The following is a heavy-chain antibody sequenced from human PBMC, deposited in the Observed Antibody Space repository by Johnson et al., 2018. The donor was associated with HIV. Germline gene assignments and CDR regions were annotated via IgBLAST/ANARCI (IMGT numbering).Heavy chain of an antibody. CDR1: EFTFSSYG. Sequence: QVQLVESGGGVVQPGRSLRLSCAASEFTFSSYGMHWVRQAPGKGLEWVAVTSYDGSNKYYADSVKGRFTISRDNSKNTLYLQMNSLRAEDTAVYYCARGGSSRNPAFDIWGQGTMVTVSS. J-gene: IGHJ3*02. V-gene: IGHV3-30*03. D-gene: IGHD1-26*01. CDR2: TSYDGSNK. CDR3: ARGGSSRNPAFDI.